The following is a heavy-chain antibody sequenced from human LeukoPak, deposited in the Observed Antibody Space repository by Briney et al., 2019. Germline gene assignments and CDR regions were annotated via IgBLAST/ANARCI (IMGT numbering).Heavy chain of an antibody. CDR3: ARGGFRAAAGTALWY. D-gene: IGHD6-13*01. J-gene: IGHJ4*02. V-gene: IGHV4-39*06. CDR2: INHSGST. Sequence: SETLSLTCTVSGGSISSSSYYWGWIRQPPGKGLAWIGEINHSGSTNYNPSLKSRVTISVDTSKNQFALKLNSVTAADTAVYYCARGGFRAAAGTALWYWGQGTLVTVSS. CDR1: GGSISSSSYY.